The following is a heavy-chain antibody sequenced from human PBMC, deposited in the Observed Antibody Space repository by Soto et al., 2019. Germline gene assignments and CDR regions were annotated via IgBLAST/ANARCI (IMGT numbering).Heavy chain of an antibody. CDR3: ARGYYDSSGYYGLYFDY. J-gene: IGHJ4*02. Sequence: ASVKVSCKASGGTFSSYAISWVRQAPGQGLEWMGGIIPIFGTANYAQKFQGRVTITADKSTSTAYMELSSLRSEDTAVYYCARGYYDSSGYYGLYFDYWGQGTLVTVS. CDR1: GGTFSSYA. CDR2: IIPIFGTA. V-gene: IGHV1-69*06. D-gene: IGHD3-22*01.